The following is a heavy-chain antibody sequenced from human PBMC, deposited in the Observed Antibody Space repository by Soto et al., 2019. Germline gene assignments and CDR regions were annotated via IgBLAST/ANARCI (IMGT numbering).Heavy chain of an antibody. CDR3: ARTSLKRYCSSTGCPTMANCFDP. CDR1: GGSISSGGYS. CDR2: IYHSGST. V-gene: IGHV4-30-2*01. D-gene: IGHD2-2*01. Sequence: SETLSLTCAVSGGSISSGGYSWSWIRQPPGKGLEWIGYIYHSGSTYYNPSLKSRVTISVDRSKNQFSLKLSSVTAADTAVYYCARTSLKRYCSSTGCPTMANCFDPWGQGTLVTVSS. J-gene: IGHJ5*02.